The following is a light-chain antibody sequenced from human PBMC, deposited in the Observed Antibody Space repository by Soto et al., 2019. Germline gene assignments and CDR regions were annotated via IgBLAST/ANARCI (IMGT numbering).Light chain of an antibody. CDR1: TSNIESHP. CDR2: TNN. V-gene: IGLV1-44*01. Sequence: QSALTQPPSASGTPGQRIIISCSGSTSNIESHPVNWFQQVPGSASKLLIKTNNQRQSGVPDRFSVSKAGASASLATSGLQSENEATYYCATWDDSRNGVFGSGTKVTVL. CDR3: ATWDDSRNGV. J-gene: IGLJ1*01.